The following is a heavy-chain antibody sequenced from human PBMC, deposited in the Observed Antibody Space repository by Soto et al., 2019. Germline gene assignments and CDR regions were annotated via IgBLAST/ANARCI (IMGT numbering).Heavy chain of an antibody. CDR2: IYSGGST. CDR3: ARYYYDSSGRFDP. D-gene: IGHD3-22*01. Sequence: EVQLVESGGGLVQPGGSLRLSCAASGFTVSSNYMSWVRQAPGKGLEWVSVIYSGGSTYYADSVKGRFTISRDNSKNTMDLQMNSLRAEDTAVYYCARYYYDSSGRFDPWGQGPLVTVSS. V-gene: IGHV3-66*01. J-gene: IGHJ5*02. CDR1: GFTVSSNY.